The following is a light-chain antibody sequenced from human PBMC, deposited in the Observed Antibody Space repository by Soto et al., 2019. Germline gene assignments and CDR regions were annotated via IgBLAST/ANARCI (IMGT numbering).Light chain of an antibody. CDR2: GAS. CDR1: QSVANNY. Sequence: EIELTQSPGTLSLSPGERATLSCRASQSVANNYLAWYKQKPGQAPRLLIYGASTRATGIPVRFSGSGSVTDFTLHISRLEPEDVAVYFCQQYITSPGTFGQGTNLEI. J-gene: IGKJ2*01. CDR3: QQYITSPGT. V-gene: IGKV3-20*01.